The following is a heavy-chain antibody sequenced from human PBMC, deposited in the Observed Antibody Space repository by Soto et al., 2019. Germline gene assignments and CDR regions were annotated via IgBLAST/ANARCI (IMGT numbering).Heavy chain of an antibody. CDR1: GYTFTGSY. V-gene: IGHV1-2*02. Sequence: QVPLVQSGAEVQKPGASVKVSCKASGYTFTGSYMHWVRQAPGQGLEWMGWINLNSGGTNYAQKFQGRVFVTRDTSISTAYMELSRLRSDDTAVYYCARDLGRLTDSWGQGTLVTVSS. J-gene: IGHJ4*02. CDR2: INLNSGGT. D-gene: IGHD3-3*01. CDR3: ARDLGRLTDS.